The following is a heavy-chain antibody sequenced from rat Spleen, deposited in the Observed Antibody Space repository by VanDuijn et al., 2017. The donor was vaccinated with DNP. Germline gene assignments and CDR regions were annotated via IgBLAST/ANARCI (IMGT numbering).Heavy chain of an antibody. V-gene: IGHV3-1*01. Sequence: EVQLQESGPGLVKPSQSLSLTCSVTAYSITTNYWGWIRKFPGNKMEWIGHINYSARTTYNPSLKSRISITRDTSKNQFFLQLSSVTTEDTATYYCARWGDYFDYWGQGVMVTVSS. CDR2: INYSART. CDR3: ARWGDYFDY. J-gene: IGHJ2*01. CDR1: AYSITTNY.